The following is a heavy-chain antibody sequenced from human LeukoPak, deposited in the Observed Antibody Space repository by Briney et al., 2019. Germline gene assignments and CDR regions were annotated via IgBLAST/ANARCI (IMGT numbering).Heavy chain of an antibody. Sequence: PGGSLRLSCLGSGFSVSDNYMTWVRQAPGKGPEWVSVTYSGGTTYYAGSVEGRFTISRDSAKNTLYLQMNSLRTEDTAIYYCAKEGGLGYCSTTSCAFAHWGRGTLVTVS. CDR1: GFSVSDNY. V-gene: IGHV3-53*01. D-gene: IGHD2-2*01. CDR3: AKEGGLGYCSTTSCAFAH. CDR2: TYSGGTT. J-gene: IGHJ4*02.